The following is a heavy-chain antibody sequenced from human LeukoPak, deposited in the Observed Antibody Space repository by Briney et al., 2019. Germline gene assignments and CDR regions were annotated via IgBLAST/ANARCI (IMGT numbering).Heavy chain of an antibody. CDR3: ARDSKVWSGYSWSRYYYGMDV. CDR1: GFTFSSYG. J-gene: IGHJ6*02. Sequence: GGSLRLSCAASGFTFSSYGMHWVRQAPGKGLEWVAVISYDGSNKYYADSMKGRFTISRDNAKNSLYLQTNSLRAEDTAVYYCARDSKVWSGYSWSRYYYGMDVWGQGTTVTVSS. V-gene: IGHV3-30*03. CDR2: ISYDGSNK. D-gene: IGHD3-3*01.